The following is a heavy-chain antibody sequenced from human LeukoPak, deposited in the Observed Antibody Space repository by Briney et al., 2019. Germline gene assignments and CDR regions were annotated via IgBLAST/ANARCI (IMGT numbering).Heavy chain of an antibody. V-gene: IGHV3-21*04. Sequence: SGGSLRLSCAASGFTFSSYSMNWVRQAPGKGLEWVSSISSSSSYIYYADSVKGRFTISRDNSKNTLYLQMNSLRAEDTAVYYCARERANWAYYFDYWGQGTLVTVSS. CDR3: ARERANWAYYFDY. CDR2: ISSSSSYI. J-gene: IGHJ4*02. CDR1: GFTFSSYS. D-gene: IGHD7-27*01.